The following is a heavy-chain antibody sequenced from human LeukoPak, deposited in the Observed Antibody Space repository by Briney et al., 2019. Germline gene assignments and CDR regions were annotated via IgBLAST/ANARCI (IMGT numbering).Heavy chain of an antibody. CDR2: IHYTGST. Sequence: PSGTLSLTCAVSGGSISSSYYWSWIRQPPGKGLECIGYIHYTGSTNYNPSLKSRVTISVDTSKNQFSLKLSSVTAADTAIYYCARGGYYGSGNDFRFDPWGQGTLVTVSS. CDR3: ARGGYYGSGNDFRFDP. V-gene: IGHV4-61*01. J-gene: IGHJ5*02. CDR1: GGSISSSYY. D-gene: IGHD3-10*01.